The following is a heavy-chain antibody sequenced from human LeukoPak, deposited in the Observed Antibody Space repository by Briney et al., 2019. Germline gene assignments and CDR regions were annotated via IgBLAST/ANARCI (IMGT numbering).Heavy chain of an antibody. V-gene: IGHV4-39*07. Sequence: SETLSLTCTVSGGSISSSSYYWGWIRQPPGKGLEWIGSIYYSGSTNYNPSLKSRVTMSVDTSKNQFSLKLSSVTAADTAVYYCARERAYYYDSSGYPTRIDAFDIWGQGTVVTVSS. J-gene: IGHJ3*02. CDR1: GGSISSSSYY. D-gene: IGHD3-22*01. CDR2: IYYSGST. CDR3: ARERAYYYDSSGYPTRIDAFDI.